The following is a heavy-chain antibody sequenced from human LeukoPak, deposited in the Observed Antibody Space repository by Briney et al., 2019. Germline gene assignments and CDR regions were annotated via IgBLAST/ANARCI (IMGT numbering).Heavy chain of an antibody. CDR2: IKQDGSEK. CDR1: GFSFSSYW. J-gene: IGHJ5*02. CDR3: ARDVGDMTTVTKFS. D-gene: IGHD4-17*01. V-gene: IGHV3-7*01. Sequence: GGYLTLSCAASGFSFSSYWRSWVRQAPGKGLKWVANIKQDGSEKYYVDSVKGRFTISRDNAKNSLYLQMNSLRAEDTAVYYCARDVGDMTTVTKFSWGQGTLVTVSS.